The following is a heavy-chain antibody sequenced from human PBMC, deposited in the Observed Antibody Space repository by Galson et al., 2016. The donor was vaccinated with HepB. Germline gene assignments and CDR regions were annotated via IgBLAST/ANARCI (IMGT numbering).Heavy chain of an antibody. CDR1: GASISNYY. CDR3: ARLDCSGGNCYFGSKGLDV. V-gene: IGHV4-59*01. Sequence: ETLSLTCSVSGASISNYYWSWVRQPPGKGLEWMAFVRYSGYTTYNPSFKSRLTMSVEKSMNQFSLKLSSVTVADTAVYYCARLDCSGGNCYFGSKGLDVWGQGTTVTVSS. J-gene: IGHJ6*02. D-gene: IGHD2-15*01. CDR2: VRYSGYT.